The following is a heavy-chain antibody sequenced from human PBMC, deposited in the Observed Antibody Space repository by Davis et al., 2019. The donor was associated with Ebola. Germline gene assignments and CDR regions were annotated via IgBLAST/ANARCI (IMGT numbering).Heavy chain of an antibody. V-gene: IGHV3-11*05. J-gene: IGHJ4*02. Sequence: GESLKISCAASGFTFSDYYMSWIRQAPGKGLEWVSYISSSSSYTNYADSVKGRFTISRDNSKNTLYLQMNSLRAEDTAVYYCAKDPSSLVVTAFDYWGQGTLVTVSS. CDR3: AKDPSSLVVTAFDY. CDR2: ISSSSSYT. D-gene: IGHD3-22*01. CDR1: GFTFSDYY.